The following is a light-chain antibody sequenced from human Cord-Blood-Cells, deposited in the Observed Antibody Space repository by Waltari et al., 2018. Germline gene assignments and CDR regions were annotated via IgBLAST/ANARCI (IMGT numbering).Light chain of an antibody. Sequence: EIVMTQSPATLSVSPGERATLSCRASQNVSSNLAWYQQKPGQAPRLLIYGASTRATGIPARFSGSWSGTEFTLTISSLQSEDFAVYYCQQYNNWPWTFGQGTKVEIK. CDR1: QNVSSN. J-gene: IGKJ1*01. V-gene: IGKV3-15*01. CDR3: QQYNNWPWT. CDR2: GAS.